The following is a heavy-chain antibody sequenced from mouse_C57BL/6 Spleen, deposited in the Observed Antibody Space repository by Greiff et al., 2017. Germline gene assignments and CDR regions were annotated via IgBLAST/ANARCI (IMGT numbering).Heavy chain of an antibody. J-gene: IGHJ1*03. V-gene: IGHV1-82*01. CDR3: ARRDSNFYWYFDV. Sequence: VQLQQSGPELVKPGASVKISCKASGYAFSSSWMNWVKQRPGKGLEWIGRIYPGDGDTNYNGKFKGKATLTADKSSSTAYMQLSSLTSEDSAVYVCARRDSNFYWYFDVWGTGTTVTVSS. CDR2: IYPGDGDT. CDR1: GYAFSSSW. D-gene: IGHD2-5*01.